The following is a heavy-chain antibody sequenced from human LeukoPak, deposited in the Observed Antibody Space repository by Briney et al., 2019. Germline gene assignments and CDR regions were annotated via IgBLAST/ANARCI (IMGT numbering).Heavy chain of an antibody. CDR1: GFIFSSYA. CDR2: ISSSGGRT. D-gene: IGHD2-15*01. Sequence: PGGSLRLSCAASGFIFSSYAMSWVRQAPGKGLEWVSAISSSGGRTYYADSVKGRLTISRDNSKNTLYLQMNSLRAEDTAVYYCATGYCSGGSCYSGLFDYWGQGTLVTVSS. V-gene: IGHV3-23*01. CDR3: ATGYCSGGSCYSGLFDY. J-gene: IGHJ4*02.